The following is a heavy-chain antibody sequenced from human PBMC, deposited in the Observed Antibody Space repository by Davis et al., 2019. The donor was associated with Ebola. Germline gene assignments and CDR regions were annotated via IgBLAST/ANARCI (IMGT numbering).Heavy chain of an antibody. Sequence: MPSETLSLTCTVSGDSISDYYWSWIRQTPGKGLEWIGQISQRENTNYKPSLKSRITISLDKSKNQFSLKLSSLTAADTAVYYCAREGDCDDGTCSSKTNWFDSWGQGTLVTVSS. CDR3: AREGDCDDGTCSSKTNWFDS. CDR1: GDSISDYY. D-gene: IGHD2-15*01. CDR2: ISQRENT. V-gene: IGHV4-59*12. J-gene: IGHJ5*01.